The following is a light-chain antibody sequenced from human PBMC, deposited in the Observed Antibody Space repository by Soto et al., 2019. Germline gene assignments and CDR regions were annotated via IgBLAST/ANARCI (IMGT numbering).Light chain of an antibody. CDR1: QSVSSSY. V-gene: IGKV3-20*01. Sequence: DTVSTQSPGALSLSPGERATLSCRASQSVSSSYLAWYQQKPGQAPRLLIYGASSRATGIPDRFSGSGSGTDFTLTISRLEPEDFAVYYCQQYGSSPLTFGGGTKVDIK. CDR2: GAS. CDR3: QQYGSSPLT. J-gene: IGKJ4*01.